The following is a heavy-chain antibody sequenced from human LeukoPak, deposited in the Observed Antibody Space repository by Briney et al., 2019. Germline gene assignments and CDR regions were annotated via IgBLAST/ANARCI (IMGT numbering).Heavy chain of an antibody. J-gene: IGHJ4*02. CDR1: GFTFEDYA. V-gene: IGHV3-9*01. D-gene: IGHD1-26*01. Sequence: PGGSLRLSCAASGFTFEDYAMHWVRRAPGKGREWVSGISWNSGSIGYADSVKGRFTISRDNSKNSLYLQMNSLRAEDTALYYFAKDIGYSGSYRDFDYGGQGTLVTVSS. CDR3: AKDIGYSGSYRDFDY. CDR2: ISWNSGSI.